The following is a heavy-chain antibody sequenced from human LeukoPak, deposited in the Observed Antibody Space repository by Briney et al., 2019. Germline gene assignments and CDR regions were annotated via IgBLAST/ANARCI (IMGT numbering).Heavy chain of an antibody. J-gene: IGHJ6*02. D-gene: IGHD1-26*01. Sequence: SVKVSCKASGGTFSSYAISWVRQAPGQGLEWMGRIIPILGIANYAQKFQGRVTITADKSTGTAYMELSSLRSEDTAVYYCARALELKYYYGMDVWGQGTTVTVSS. CDR2: IIPILGIA. CDR3: ARALELKYYYGMDV. CDR1: GGTFSSYA. V-gene: IGHV1-69*04.